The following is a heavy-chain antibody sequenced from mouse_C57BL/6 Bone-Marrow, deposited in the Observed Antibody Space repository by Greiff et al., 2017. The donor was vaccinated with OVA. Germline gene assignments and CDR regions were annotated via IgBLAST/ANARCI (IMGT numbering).Heavy chain of an antibody. D-gene: IGHD1-1*01. Sequence: QVQLQQSGAELARPGASVKLSCKASGYTFTSYGISWVKQRTGQGLEWIGEIYPRSGNTYYNEKFKGKATLTADKSSSTAYMELRSLTSEDSAVYFCARHYGSSDYAMDYWGQGTSVTVSS. CDR1: GYTFTSYG. CDR2: IYPRSGNT. V-gene: IGHV1-81*01. CDR3: ARHYGSSDYAMDY. J-gene: IGHJ4*01.